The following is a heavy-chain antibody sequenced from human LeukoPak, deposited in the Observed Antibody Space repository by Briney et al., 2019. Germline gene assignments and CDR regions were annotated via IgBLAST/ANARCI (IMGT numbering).Heavy chain of an antibody. Sequence: GGSLRLSCAASGFTFGDYYMNWVRQAPGKGLEWVSSISSSSTIYYADSVKGRFTISRDNAKNSLYLQMNSLRAEDTAVYYCARDPGAAMVTCYYYYYGMDVWGKGTTVTVSS. CDR1: GFTFGDYY. CDR2: ISSSSTI. J-gene: IGHJ6*04. CDR3: ARDPGAAMVTCYYYYYGMDV. D-gene: IGHD5-18*01. V-gene: IGHV3-69-1*01.